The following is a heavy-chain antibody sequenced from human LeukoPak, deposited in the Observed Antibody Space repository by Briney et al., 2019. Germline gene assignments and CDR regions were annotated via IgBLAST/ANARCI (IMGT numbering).Heavy chain of an antibody. V-gene: IGHV3-11*01. D-gene: IGHD6-25*01. CDR1: GFTFSDYY. CDR3: ARARAIAAYYYCGMDV. Sequence: PGGSLRLSCAASGFTFSDYYMSWIRQAPGKGLEWVSYISSSGSTIYYADSVKGRFTISRDNAKNSLYLQMNSLRAKDTAVYYCARARAIAAYYYCGMDVWGQGTTVTVSS. CDR2: ISSSGSTI. J-gene: IGHJ6*02.